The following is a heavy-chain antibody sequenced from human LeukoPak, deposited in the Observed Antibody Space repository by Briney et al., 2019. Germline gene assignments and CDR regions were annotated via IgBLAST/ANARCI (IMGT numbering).Heavy chain of an antibody. CDR1: GGSISSSSYY. CDR3: ARVPASGSYYRRVLDDAFDI. V-gene: IGHV4-39*07. Sequence: SETLSLTCTVSGGSISSSSYYWGWIRQPPGKGLEWIGSIYYSGSTYYNPSLKSRVTISVDTSKNQFSLKLSSVTAADTAVYYCARVPASGSYYRRVLDDAFDIWGQGTMVTVSS. D-gene: IGHD3-10*01. CDR2: IYYSGST. J-gene: IGHJ3*02.